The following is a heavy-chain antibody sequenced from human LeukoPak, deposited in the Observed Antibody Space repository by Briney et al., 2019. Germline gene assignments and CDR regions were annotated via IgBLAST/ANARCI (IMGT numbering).Heavy chain of an antibody. CDR3: ARGRITIVRGVINYFDY. V-gene: IGHV4-31*03. CDR1: GGSISSGGYY. D-gene: IGHD3-10*01. Sequence: PSETLSLTCTVSGGSISSGGYYWSWMRQHPGKGLEWIGYIYYSGSTYYNPSLKSRVTISVDTSKNQFSLKLSSVTAADTAVYYCARGRITIVRGVINYFDYWGQGTLVTVSS. J-gene: IGHJ4*02. CDR2: IYYSGST.